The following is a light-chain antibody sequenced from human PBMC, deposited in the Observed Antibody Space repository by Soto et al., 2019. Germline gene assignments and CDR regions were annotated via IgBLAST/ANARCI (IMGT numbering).Light chain of an antibody. CDR1: SYNIGSNT. CDR3: TACADRFNGEV. Sequence: QSVLTQPPSASVTPGQRVTISCSGSSYNIGSNTVNCYQHLPGTAPKLLIHSNNQRPSGVPDRFSGSKSVTSASLAISGLQSEDEADYYCTACADRFNGEVVGGGTKLTVL. V-gene: IGLV1-44*01. CDR2: SNN. J-gene: IGLJ2*01.